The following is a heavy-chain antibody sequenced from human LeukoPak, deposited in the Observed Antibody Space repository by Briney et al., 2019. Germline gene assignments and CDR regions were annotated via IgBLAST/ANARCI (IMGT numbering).Heavy chain of an antibody. CDR2: IYTSGST. V-gene: IGHV4-4*09. CDR1: GGSISSYY. J-gene: IGHJ6*03. D-gene: IGHD6-13*01. Sequence: SETLSLTCTVSGGSISSYYWSWIRQPPGKGLEWIGYIYTSGSTNYNPSLKSRVTISVDTSKNQFSLKLSSVTAADTAVYYCARVRMTAAAYYYYYYYMDVWGKGTTVTVSS. CDR3: ARVRMTAAAYYYYYYYMDV.